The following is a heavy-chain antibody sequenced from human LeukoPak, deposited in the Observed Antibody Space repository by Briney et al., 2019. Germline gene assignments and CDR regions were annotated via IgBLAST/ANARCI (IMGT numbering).Heavy chain of an antibody. CDR3: ARGAVGSRLTIFGVVSFRPGYFDY. CDR2: MNPNSGNT. CDR1: GYTFTSYD. Sequence: ASVKVSCKASGYTFTSYDINWVRQATGQGLEWMGWMNPNSGNTGYAQKFQGRVTITRNTSISTAYMELSSLRSEDTAVYYCARGAVGSRLTIFGVVSFRPGYFDYWGQGTLVTVSS. D-gene: IGHD3-3*01. V-gene: IGHV1-8*03. J-gene: IGHJ4*02.